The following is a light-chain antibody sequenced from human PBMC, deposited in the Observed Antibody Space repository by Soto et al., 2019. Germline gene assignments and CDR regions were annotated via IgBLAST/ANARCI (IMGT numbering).Light chain of an antibody. CDR1: TSNIGAGYD. CDR3: QSYDSGLVGLI. V-gene: IGLV1-40*01. CDR2: GHS. J-gene: IGLJ2*01. Sequence: QSVLTQPPSVSGAPGQRVTIACTGSTSNIGAGYDVHWYRHLPGAAPKLPLSGHSHRPSGVPDRLSGSKSGTSASLAITGLQAEDEADYYCQSYDSGLVGLIFGAGTKLTVL.